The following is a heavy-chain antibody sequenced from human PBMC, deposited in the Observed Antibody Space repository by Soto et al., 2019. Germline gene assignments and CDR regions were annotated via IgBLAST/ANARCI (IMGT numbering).Heavy chain of an antibody. J-gene: IGHJ4*02. Sequence: QVRVVQSGAAAKKPGASVMVSCKASGYTFTSFALHWVRQAPGQRLEWMGWINAGNGNTKYSQRFQGRVTITRDTSASIAYMEMSSLRSEDTAVYCCARVRHCSYDGWGQGTLVTVSS. CDR1: GYTFTSFA. D-gene: IGHD5-12*01. CDR2: INAGNGNT. CDR3: ARVRHCSYDG. V-gene: IGHV1-3*01.